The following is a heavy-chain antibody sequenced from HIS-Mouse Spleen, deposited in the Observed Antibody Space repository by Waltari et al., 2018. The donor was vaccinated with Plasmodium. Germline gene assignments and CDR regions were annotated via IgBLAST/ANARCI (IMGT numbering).Heavy chain of an antibody. Sequence: EVQLMESGGGLVQPGGSLRLSCAASGFHFSSYWMSWVRQAPGKGLEWVANIKQDGSEKYYVDSVKGRFTISRDNAKNSLYLQMNSLRAEDTAVYYCASSWYWYFDLWGRGTLVTVSS. CDR2: IKQDGSEK. V-gene: IGHV3-7*01. J-gene: IGHJ2*01. CDR1: GFHFSSYW. CDR3: ASSWYWYFDL. D-gene: IGHD6-13*01.